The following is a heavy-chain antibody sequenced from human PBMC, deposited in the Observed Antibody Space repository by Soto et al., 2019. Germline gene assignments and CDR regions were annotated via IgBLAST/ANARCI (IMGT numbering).Heavy chain of an antibody. CDR3: ARTRWFGELLFWRVGYFDY. D-gene: IGHD3-10*01. V-gene: IGHV4-34*01. CDR1: CGSFSGYY. J-gene: IGHJ4*02. CDR2: INHSGST. Sequence: PSETLSLTCAVHCGSFSGYYWSWIRQPPGKGLGWIGEINHSGSTNYNPSLKSRVTISVDTSKNQFSLKLSSVTAADTAVYYCARTRWFGELLFWRVGYFDYWGQGTLVTVSS.